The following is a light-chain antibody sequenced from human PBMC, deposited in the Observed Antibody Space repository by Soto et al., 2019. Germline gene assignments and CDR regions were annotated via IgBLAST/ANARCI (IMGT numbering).Light chain of an antibody. V-gene: IGLV2-11*01. Sequence: QSVLTQPRSVSGSPGQSVTISCTGTSSDVGGYNYVSWYQQHPRKAPKLMIYDVSKRPSGVPDRFSGSKSGNSASLTISGLQAEDEADDYRCSDAGSYEVFGTGTKVTVL. CDR2: DVS. CDR1: SSDVGGYNY. CDR3: CSDAGSYEV. J-gene: IGLJ1*01.